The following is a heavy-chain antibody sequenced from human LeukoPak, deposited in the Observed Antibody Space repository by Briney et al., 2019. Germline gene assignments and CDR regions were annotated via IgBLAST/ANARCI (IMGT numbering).Heavy chain of an antibody. CDR3: VRGVADSYGQFDN. V-gene: IGHV3-74*01. CDR1: GFSISTYW. D-gene: IGHD3-10*01. Sequence: GGSLRLSCAASGFSISTYWIHWVRQAPGKGLVWVSRINPDGSTTYYADSVKGRITISRDNAKNTLYLHMNSLRAEDTAVYYCVRGVADSYGQFDNWGQGTLVTVSS. J-gene: IGHJ4*02. CDR2: INPDGSTT.